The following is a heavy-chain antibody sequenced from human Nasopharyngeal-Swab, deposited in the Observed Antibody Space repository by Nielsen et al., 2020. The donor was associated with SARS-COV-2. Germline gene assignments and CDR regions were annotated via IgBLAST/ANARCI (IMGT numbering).Heavy chain of an antibody. J-gene: IGHJ2*01. Sequence: SETLSLTCTVSGGSISSGGYYWSWIRQHPGKGLEGIGYINYSGSTYYNPSRNSRITISVDSSKSQFYLRLTSVTAADTAVYFCANLVEVTSLWGYWYLDLWGRGTQVTVSS. D-gene: IGHD3-16*01. CDR1: GGSISSGGYY. V-gene: IGHV4-31*03. CDR2: INYSGST. CDR3: ANLVEVTSLWGYWYLDL.